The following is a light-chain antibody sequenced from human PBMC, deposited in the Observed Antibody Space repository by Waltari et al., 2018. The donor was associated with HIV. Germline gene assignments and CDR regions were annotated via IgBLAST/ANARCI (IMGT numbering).Light chain of an antibody. CDR1: QDISKY. J-gene: IGKJ5*01. Sequence: DIQITQSPSSLSASVGGRVTISCRAIQDISKYLAWFQQKPGKAPRSLVYAASSLQTGVPARFSGSGSGTDFTLTISRLQPEDFATYYCQQYDSLPITFGQGTRLDIK. CDR3: QQYDSLPIT. CDR2: AAS. V-gene: IGKV1-16*01.